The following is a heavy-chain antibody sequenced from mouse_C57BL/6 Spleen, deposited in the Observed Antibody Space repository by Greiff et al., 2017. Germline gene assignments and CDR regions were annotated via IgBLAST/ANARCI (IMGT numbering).Heavy chain of an antibody. CDR3: ARGGGSSSWFAY. J-gene: IGHJ3*01. D-gene: IGHD1-1*01. CDR2: ISDGGSYT. Sequence: EVKLMESGGGLVKPGGSLKLSCAASGFTFSSYAMSWVRQTPEKRLEWVATISDGGSYTYYPDNVKGRFTISRDNAKNNLYLQMSHLKSEDTAMYYCARGGGSSSWFAYWGQGTLVTVSA. V-gene: IGHV5-4*03. CDR1: GFTFSSYA.